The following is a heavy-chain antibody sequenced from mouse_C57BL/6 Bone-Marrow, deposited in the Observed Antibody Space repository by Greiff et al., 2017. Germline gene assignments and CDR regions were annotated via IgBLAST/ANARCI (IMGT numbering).Heavy chain of an antibody. CDR2: IYPRSGNT. J-gene: IGHJ2*01. V-gene: IGHV1-81*01. D-gene: IGHD1-2*01. Sequence: QVQLQQSGAELARPGASVKLSCKASGYTFTSYGISWVKQRTGQGLEWIGEIYPRSGNTYSNEKFKGKATLTADKSSSTAYMELRSLTSEDSAFYFCARLGVRRYYFDYWGQGTTLTVSS. CDR1: GYTFTSYG. CDR3: ARLGVRRYYFDY.